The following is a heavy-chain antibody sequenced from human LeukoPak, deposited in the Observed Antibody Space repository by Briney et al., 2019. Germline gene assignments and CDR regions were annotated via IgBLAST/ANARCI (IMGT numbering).Heavy chain of an antibody. V-gene: IGHV4-34*01. D-gene: IGHD3-10*01. Sequence: PSETLSLTCAVYGGSFSGYYWSWIRQPPGKGLEWIGEINHSGSTNYNPSLKSRVTISVDTSKNQFSLKLSPVTAADTAVYYCARRSLLWFGELSSYFDYWGQGTLVTVSS. CDR2: INHSGST. CDR1: GGSFSGYY. J-gene: IGHJ4*02. CDR3: ARRSLLWFGELSSYFDY.